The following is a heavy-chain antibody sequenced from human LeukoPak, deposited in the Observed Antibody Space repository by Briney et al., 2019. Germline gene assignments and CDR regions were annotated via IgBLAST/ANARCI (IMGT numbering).Heavy chain of an antibody. CDR1: GGSFSGYY. J-gene: IGHJ5*02. V-gene: IGHV4-34*01. Sequence: PSETLSLTCAVYGGSFSGYYWSGIRQPPGKGLEWIGEINHSGCTNYNQSLKSRVTISVDTSKNQFSLKLSSVTAADTAVYYCAREWFRFDPWGQGTLATVSS. CDR2: INHSGCT. CDR3: AREWFRFDP. D-gene: IGHD3-22*01.